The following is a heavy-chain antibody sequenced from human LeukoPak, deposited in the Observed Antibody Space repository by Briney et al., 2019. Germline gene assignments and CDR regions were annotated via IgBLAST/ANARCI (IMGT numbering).Heavy chain of an antibody. J-gene: IGHJ4*02. CDR1: GYNFNDYY. CDR3: ARAFNSIQPLDY. CDR2: IHPDGGST. D-gene: IGHD4-11*01. V-gene: IGHV1-46*02. Sequence: ASVKVSCKASGYNFNDYYIYWVRQAPGHALESMAYIHPDGGSTNYAQKFQGRVTMTSDMSTNTVYMELRSLRSEDTAMYYCARAFNSIQPLDYWGQGTLVTVSS.